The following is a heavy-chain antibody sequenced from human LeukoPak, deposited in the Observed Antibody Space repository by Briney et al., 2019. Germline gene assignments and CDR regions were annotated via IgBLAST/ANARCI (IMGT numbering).Heavy chain of an antibody. Sequence: PGGSLRLSCAASGFTFSSYAMHWVRQAPGKGLEWVAVISYDGSNKYYADSVKGRFTISRDNSKNTLYLQMNSLRAEDTAVYYCARQGSSGYYYFDYWGRGTLVTVSS. J-gene: IGHJ4*02. D-gene: IGHD3-22*01. CDR2: ISYDGSNK. CDR1: GFTFSSYA. V-gene: IGHV3-30-3*01. CDR3: ARQGSSGYYYFDY.